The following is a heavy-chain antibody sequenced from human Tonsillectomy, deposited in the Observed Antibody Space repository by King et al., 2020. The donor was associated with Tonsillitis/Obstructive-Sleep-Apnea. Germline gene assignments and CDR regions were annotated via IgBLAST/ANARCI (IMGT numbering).Heavy chain of an antibody. J-gene: IGHJ4*02. CDR2: IIPIFGTA. CDR3: ARDRYYYDSSGYYLDY. V-gene: IGHV1-69*01. CDR1: GGTFSSYA. D-gene: IGHD3-22*01. Sequence: QLVQSGAEVKKPGSSVKVSCKASGGTFSSYAISWVRQAPGQGLEWMGGIIPIFGTANYAQKFQGRVAITADESTSTAYMELSSLRSEDTAVYYCARDRYYYDSSGYYLDYWGQGTLVTVSS.